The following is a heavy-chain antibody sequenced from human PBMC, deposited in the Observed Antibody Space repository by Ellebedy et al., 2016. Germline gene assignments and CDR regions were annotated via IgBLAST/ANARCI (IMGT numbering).Heavy chain of an antibody. CDR2: INHSGST. D-gene: IGHD6-19*01. V-gene: IGHV4-34*01. CDR1: GGSFSGYY. Sequence: GSLRLSCAVYGGSFSGYYWSWIRQPPGKGLEWIGEINHSGSTNYNPSLKSRVTISVDTSKNQFSLKLSSVTAADTAVYYCARGRIAVAGTNGYFQHWGQGTLVTVSS. J-gene: IGHJ1*01. CDR3: ARGRIAVAGTNGYFQH.